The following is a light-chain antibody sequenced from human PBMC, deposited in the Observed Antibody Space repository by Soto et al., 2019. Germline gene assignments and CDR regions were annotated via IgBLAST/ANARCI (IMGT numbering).Light chain of an antibody. V-gene: IGKV3-11*01. Sequence: EIVLTQSPCTLYFSPGERATLSCSANQSVSSYLAWYQQKPGQAPRLLIYDASTRATGTSARFSGSGSGTDFTLTSSSLEPDDFAVYYCQQRSNWPVTFGQGTRVEVK. CDR1: QSVSSY. CDR3: QQRSNWPVT. J-gene: IGKJ1*01. CDR2: DAS.